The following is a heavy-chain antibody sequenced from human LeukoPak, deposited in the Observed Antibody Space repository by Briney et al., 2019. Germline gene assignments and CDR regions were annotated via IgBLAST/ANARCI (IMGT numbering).Heavy chain of an antibody. D-gene: IGHD6-19*01. CDR3: AKTPRYRIAVAGLSYFDY. Sequence: EGSLRLSCAASGLTFSSYAMSWVRQAPGKGLEWVSAISGSGGSTYYADSVKGRFTISRDNSKNTLYLQMNSLRAEDTAVYYCAKTPRYRIAVAGLSYFDYWGQGTLVTVSS. CDR2: ISGSGGST. J-gene: IGHJ4*02. V-gene: IGHV3-23*01. CDR1: GLTFSSYA.